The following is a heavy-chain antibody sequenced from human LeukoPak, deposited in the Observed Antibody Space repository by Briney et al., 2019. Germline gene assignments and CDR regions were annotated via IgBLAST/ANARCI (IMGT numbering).Heavy chain of an antibody. CDR1: GGSISSYY. Sequence: SETLSLTCTVSGGSISSYYWSWIRQPPGKGLEWIGYIYYSGSTNYNPSLNSRVTISRDTSKNHFSLELSSATAADTAVYYCARGRLEAMWELLPYEAFDIWGQGTMVTVSS. V-gene: IGHV4-59*01. CDR2: IYYSGST. D-gene: IGHD1-26*01. J-gene: IGHJ3*02. CDR3: ARGRLEAMWELLPYEAFDI.